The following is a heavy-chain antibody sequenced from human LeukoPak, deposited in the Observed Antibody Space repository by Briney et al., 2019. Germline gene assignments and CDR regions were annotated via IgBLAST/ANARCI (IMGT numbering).Heavy chain of an antibody. CDR3: ARIGGGTYYYDSSGYYADY. Sequence: GGSLRLSCAASGFTFSSYGMHWVRQAPGKGLEWVSYISSSGSTIYYADSVKGRFTISRDNAKSSLYLQMNSLRAEDTAVYYCARIGGGTYYYDSSGYYADYWGQGTLVTVSS. D-gene: IGHD3-22*01. CDR1: GFTFSSYG. J-gene: IGHJ4*02. CDR2: ISSSGSTI. V-gene: IGHV3-48*04.